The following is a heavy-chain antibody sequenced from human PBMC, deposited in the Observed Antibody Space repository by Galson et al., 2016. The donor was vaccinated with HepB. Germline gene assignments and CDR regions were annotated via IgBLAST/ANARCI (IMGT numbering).Heavy chain of an antibody. Sequence: SETLSLTCTVSGGSINNYSWSWIRQPPGKGLEWIGYIYDSGYTNYNPSLKSRVTISVDTSKNQFPLKLSSVTAADTAVYYCAGSDYSSSSVDYWGQGTLVTVSS. CDR1: GGSINNYS. D-gene: IGHD6-6*01. CDR3: AGSDYSSSSVDY. J-gene: IGHJ4*02. CDR2: IYDSGYT. V-gene: IGHV4-59*01.